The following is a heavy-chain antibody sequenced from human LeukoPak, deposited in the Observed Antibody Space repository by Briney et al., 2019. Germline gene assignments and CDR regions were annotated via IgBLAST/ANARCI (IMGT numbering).Heavy chain of an antibody. Sequence: PVGSLRLSCAASGFTVSEYDMHWVRHATGKGLEWVSAIGIVGDTYYGGSVKGRFTMSRDNASNKVHLQMNSLRDGDTGLYYCLRDYHGMDVWGQGTTVIVSS. J-gene: IGHJ6*02. V-gene: IGHV3-13*01. CDR2: IGIVGDT. CDR1: GFTVSEYD. CDR3: LRDYHGMDV. D-gene: IGHD3-16*02.